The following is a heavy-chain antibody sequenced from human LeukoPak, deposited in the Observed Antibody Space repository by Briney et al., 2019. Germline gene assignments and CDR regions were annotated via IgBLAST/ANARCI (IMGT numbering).Heavy chain of an antibody. CDR3: ARGGKATVVTM. D-gene: IGHD4-23*01. Sequence: SETLSLTCTVSGGSINSYYWSLIRQPAGKGLEWIGRIYSSGSTNYNPSLKSRVSMSVDTSKNQFSLKLTSVTAADTAVYYCARGGKATVVTMWGQGILVPVSS. J-gene: IGHJ4*02. CDR1: GGSINSYY. V-gene: IGHV4-4*07. CDR2: IYSSGST.